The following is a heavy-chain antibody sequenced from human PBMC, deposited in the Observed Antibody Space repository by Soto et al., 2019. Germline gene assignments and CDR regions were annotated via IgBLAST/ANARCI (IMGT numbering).Heavy chain of an antibody. J-gene: IGHJ6*02. D-gene: IGHD6-13*01. CDR1: GGTFSSYA. Sequence: ASVKVSCKASGGTFSSYAMSWVRQEHGQGLEWMGGIIPIFGTANYAQKFQGRVTITADESTSTAYMELSSLRSEDTAVYYCARAGIGYYYYGMDVWGQGTTVTVSS. CDR2: IIPIFGTA. V-gene: IGHV1-69*13. CDR3: ARAGIGYYYYGMDV.